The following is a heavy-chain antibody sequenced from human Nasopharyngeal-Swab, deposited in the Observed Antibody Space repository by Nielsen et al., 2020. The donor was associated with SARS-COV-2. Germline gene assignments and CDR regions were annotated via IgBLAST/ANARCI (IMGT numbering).Heavy chain of an antibody. J-gene: IGHJ3*02. CDR1: GGSISSYY. CDR2: IYYSGST. Sequence: GSLRLSCTVSGGSISSYYWSWIRQPPGKGLEWIGYIYYSGSTYYNPSLKSRVTISVDTSKNQFSLKLSSVTAADTAVYYCARVLTRNLVVALVLDAFDIWGQGTIVTVSS. CDR3: ARVLTRNLVVALVLDAFDI. D-gene: IGHD2-15*01. V-gene: IGHV4-59*12.